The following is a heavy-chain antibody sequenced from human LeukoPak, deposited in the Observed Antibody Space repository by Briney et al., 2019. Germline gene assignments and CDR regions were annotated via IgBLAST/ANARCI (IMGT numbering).Heavy chain of an antibody. CDR2: IDPNSEDT. D-gene: IGHD2-8*01. CDR3: ARRSRNGLDAFDI. Sequence: ASVKVSCKASAYTLSDYYLHWVRQAPGQGPEWMGWIDPNSEDTEYAQKFQGRVTMTRVRSISTAYMELSRLTSDDTAVYFCARRSRNGLDAFDIWGQGTMVTVSS. V-gene: IGHV1-2*02. CDR1: AYTLSDYY. J-gene: IGHJ3*02.